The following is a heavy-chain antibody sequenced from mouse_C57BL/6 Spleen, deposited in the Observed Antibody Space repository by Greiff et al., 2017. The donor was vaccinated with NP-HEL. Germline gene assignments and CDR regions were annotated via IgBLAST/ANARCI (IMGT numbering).Heavy chain of an antibody. Sequence: EVQLQQSGPELVKPGASVKISCKASGYTFTDYYMNWVKQSHGKSLEWIGDINPNNGGTSYNQKFKGKATLTVDKSSSTAYMELRSLTSEDSAVYYCARRYYGSSSWDFDYWGQGTTLTVSS. J-gene: IGHJ2*01. V-gene: IGHV1-26*01. D-gene: IGHD1-1*01. CDR2: INPNNGGT. CDR3: ARRYYGSSSWDFDY. CDR1: GYTFTDYY.